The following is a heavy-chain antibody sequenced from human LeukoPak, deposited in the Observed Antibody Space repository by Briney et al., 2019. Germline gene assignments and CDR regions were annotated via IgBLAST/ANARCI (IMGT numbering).Heavy chain of an antibody. D-gene: IGHD3-3*01. CDR2: IDWDDDK. CDR1: GFSLSTSGMC. Sequence: ESGPTLVNPTQTLTLTCTFSGFSLSTSGMCVSWIRQPPGKALEWLARIDWDDDKYYSTSLKTRLTISKDTSKNQVVLTMTNMDPVDTATYYCARFGVVPYYFDYWGQGTLVTVSS. V-gene: IGHV2-70*11. J-gene: IGHJ4*02. CDR3: ARFGVVPYYFDY.